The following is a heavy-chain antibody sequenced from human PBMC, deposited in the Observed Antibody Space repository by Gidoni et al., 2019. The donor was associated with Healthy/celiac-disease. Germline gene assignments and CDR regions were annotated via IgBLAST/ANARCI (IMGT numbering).Heavy chain of an antibody. CDR3: TRGSAYYGSGSGD. CDR1: GFTFGDYA. D-gene: IGHD3-10*01. CDR2: IRRKTYGGTT. J-gene: IGHJ4*02. Sequence: EVQLVESGGGLVKPGRSLRLSCTASGFTFGDYAMNWFRQAPGKGLEWVGFIRRKTYGGTTEYAASVKGRFTISRDDSKSIAYLQMNSLKTEDTAVYYCTRGSAYYGSGSGDWGQGTLVTVSS. V-gene: IGHV3-49*05.